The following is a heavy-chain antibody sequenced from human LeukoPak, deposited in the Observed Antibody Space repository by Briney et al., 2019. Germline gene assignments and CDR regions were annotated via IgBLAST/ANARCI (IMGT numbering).Heavy chain of an antibody. CDR3: ARRYASGWSPTFDY. J-gene: IGHJ4*02. CDR1: GGSITSYY. D-gene: IGHD6-19*01. CDR2: IYSTGST. Sequence: SETLSLTCAVSGGSITSYYWTWIRQPAGKGLEWIGRIYSTGSTNYNPSLKSRVTMSVDTSKRQFSLRLSSATAADTAVYFCARRYASGWSPTFDYWGQGILVTVST. V-gene: IGHV4-4*07.